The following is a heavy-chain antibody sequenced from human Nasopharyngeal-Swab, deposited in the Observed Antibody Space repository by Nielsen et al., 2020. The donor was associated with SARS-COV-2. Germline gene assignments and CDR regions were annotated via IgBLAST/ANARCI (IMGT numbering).Heavy chain of an antibody. J-gene: IGHJ4*02. D-gene: IGHD3-22*01. V-gene: IGHV3-21*01. CDR1: GFTFSSYS. Sequence: GESLKISCAASGFTFSSYSMNWVRQAPGKGLEWVSSISSSSSYIYYADSVKGRFTISRDNAKNSLYLQTNSLRAEDTAVYYCASPRGYYDSSGAFDYWGQGTLVTVSS. CDR3: ASPRGYYDSSGAFDY. CDR2: ISSSSSYI.